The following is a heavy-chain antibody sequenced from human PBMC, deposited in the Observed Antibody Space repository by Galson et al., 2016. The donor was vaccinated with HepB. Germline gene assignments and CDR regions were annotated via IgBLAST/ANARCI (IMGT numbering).Heavy chain of an antibody. CDR3: AREGGGNSYAGNAFDI. Sequence: SLRLSCAASGFTFSDYYMSWVRQAPGKRLEWVSDISGSSAYTNYADSVKGRVTISRDNAKKSLYLQLNSLRAEDTAVYYCAREGGGNSYAGNAFDIWGQGTMLTVSS. V-gene: IGHV3-11*05. CDR1: GFTFSDYY. D-gene: IGHD4-23*01. CDR2: ISGSSAYT. J-gene: IGHJ3*02.